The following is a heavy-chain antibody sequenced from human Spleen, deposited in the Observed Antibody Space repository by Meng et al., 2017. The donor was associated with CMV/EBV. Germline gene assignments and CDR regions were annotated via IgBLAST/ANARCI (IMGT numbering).Heavy chain of an antibody. CDR3: ATSYSSSLAFDY. D-gene: IGHD6-6*01. CDR2: IYPGDSDT. CDR1: GYNFISYW. Sequence: GESLKISCKGSGYNFISYWIGWVRQMPGKGLEWMGIIYPGDSDTRYSPSFQGQVTISADKSISTAYLQWRSLKASDTAIYYCATSYSSSLAFDYWGRGALVTVSS. V-gene: IGHV5-51*01. J-gene: IGHJ4*02.